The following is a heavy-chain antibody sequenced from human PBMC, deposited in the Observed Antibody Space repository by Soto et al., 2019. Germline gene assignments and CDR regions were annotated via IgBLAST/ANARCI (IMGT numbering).Heavy chain of an antibody. Sequence: PSETLSLTCTVSGGSITSSSHYWGWIRQPPGKGLEWIGSIHYSGSTYYNSSLKSRVTISVDTSKNQFSLKLSSVTAADTAVYYCARQGYNYYYMDVWGEGTTVTVSS. V-gene: IGHV4-39*01. CDR3: ARQGYNYYYMDV. CDR1: GGSITSSSHY. J-gene: IGHJ6*03. CDR2: IHYSGST.